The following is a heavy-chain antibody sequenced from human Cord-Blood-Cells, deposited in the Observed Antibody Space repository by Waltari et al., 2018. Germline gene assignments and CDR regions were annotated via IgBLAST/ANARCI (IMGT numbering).Heavy chain of an antibody. CDR1: GYTFTSYA. J-gene: IGHJ4*02. CDR3: AREADDFWSGYYDY. CDR2: INAGNGNT. Sequence: QVQLVQSGAEVKKPGASVKVSCKASGYTFTSYAMHWVRQAPGQRLEWMGWINAGNGNTKYSQKFQGRVTITRDTSASTAYMELSSLRSEDTAVYYCAREADDFWSGYYDYWGQGTLVTVSS. V-gene: IGHV1-3*01. D-gene: IGHD3-3*01.